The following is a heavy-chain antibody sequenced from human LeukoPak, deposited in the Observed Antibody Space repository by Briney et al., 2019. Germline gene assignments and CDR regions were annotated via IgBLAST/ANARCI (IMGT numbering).Heavy chain of an antibody. CDR2: IYYSGST. Sequence: KASETLSLTCAVYGGSFSGYYWSWIRQPPGKGLEWIGRIYYSGSTNYNPSLKSRVTISVDTSKNQFSLKLSSVTAADTAVYYCARASPVLRFLEWLLPDYYYYYMDVWGKGTTVTVSS. J-gene: IGHJ6*03. CDR3: ARASPVLRFLEWLLPDYYYYYMDV. D-gene: IGHD3-3*01. V-gene: IGHV4-34*01. CDR1: GGSFSGYY.